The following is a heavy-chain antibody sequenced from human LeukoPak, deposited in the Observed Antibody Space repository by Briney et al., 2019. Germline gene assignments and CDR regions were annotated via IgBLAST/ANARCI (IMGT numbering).Heavy chain of an antibody. Sequence: GGSLRLSCAASGFTFSSYSMNWVRQAPGKGLEWVSGINNSGDRRFYADSVKGRFTISRDNSKNTLYLQMNSLRAEDTAVYYCARGWYNFDYWGQGIRVTVSS. J-gene: IGHJ4*02. CDR3: ARGWYNFDY. D-gene: IGHD6-19*01. CDR1: GFTFSSYS. V-gene: IGHV3-23*01. CDR2: INNSGDRR.